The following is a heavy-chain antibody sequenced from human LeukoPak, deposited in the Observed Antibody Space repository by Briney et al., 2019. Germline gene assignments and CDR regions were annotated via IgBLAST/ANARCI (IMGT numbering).Heavy chain of an antibody. V-gene: IGHV4-30-4*01. CDR2: IYYSWST. Sequence: SQTLSLTCTVSGGSISSGDYYWSWIRQPPGKGLEWIGYIYYSWSTYYNPSLKSGVTISVDTSKNQFSLKLSSVTAADTAVYYCARDRLGYCSGGSCQMAWGQGTLVTVSS. D-gene: IGHD2-15*01. J-gene: IGHJ5*02. CDR1: GGSISSGDYY. CDR3: ARDRLGYCSGGSCQMA.